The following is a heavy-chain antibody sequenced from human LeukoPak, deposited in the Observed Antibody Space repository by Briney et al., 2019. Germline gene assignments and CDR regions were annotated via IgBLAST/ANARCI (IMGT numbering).Heavy chain of an antibody. Sequence: PGGSLRLSCAASGFTFSSYAMSWVRQAPGKGLEWVSAISGSGGSTYYADSVKGRFTISRDNSKNTLYLQMNSLRAEDTAVYYCAKDRNRNYDFWSGPSFPVCYYYMDVWGKGTTVTVSS. D-gene: IGHD3-3*01. CDR2: ISGSGGST. CDR3: AKDRNRNYDFWSGPSFPVCYYYMDV. V-gene: IGHV3-23*01. CDR1: GFTFSSYA. J-gene: IGHJ6*03.